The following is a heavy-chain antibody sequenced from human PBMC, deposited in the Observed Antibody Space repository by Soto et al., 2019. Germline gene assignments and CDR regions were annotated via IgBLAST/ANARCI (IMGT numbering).Heavy chain of an antibody. V-gene: IGHV4-34*01. CDR2: INHSGST. CDR1: GGSFSGYY. J-gene: IGHJ5*02. Sequence: SETLSLTCAVYGGSFSGYYWSWIRQPPGKGLEWIGEINHSGSTNYNPSLKSRVTISVDTSKNQFSLKLSSVTAADTAVYYCARGRRVTMVRGVTLNWFDPWGQGTLVTVSS. CDR3: ARGRRVTMVRGVTLNWFDP. D-gene: IGHD3-10*01.